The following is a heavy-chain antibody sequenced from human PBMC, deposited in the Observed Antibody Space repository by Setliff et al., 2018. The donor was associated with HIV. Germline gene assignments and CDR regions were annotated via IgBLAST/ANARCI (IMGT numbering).Heavy chain of an antibody. CDR3: ARARLQGIVTAVGPRDNCLDP. Sequence: ASVKVSCKTSGYSFINYGISWVRQAPGQGLEWMGWISAYTGHTDYASRLLGRVTLTTDTSTSTAYMELRSLSSDDTAVYFCARARLQGIVTAVGPRDNCLDPWGQGTRVTVSS. V-gene: IGHV1-18*01. J-gene: IGHJ5*02. CDR1: GYSFINYG. CDR2: ISAYTGHT. D-gene: IGHD3-9*01.